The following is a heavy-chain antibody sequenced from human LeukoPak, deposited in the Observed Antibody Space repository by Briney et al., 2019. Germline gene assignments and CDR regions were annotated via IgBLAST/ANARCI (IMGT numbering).Heavy chain of an antibody. J-gene: IGHJ4*02. CDR2: ILYDGSNK. CDR1: GFTFSSYG. D-gene: IGHD2-8*01. Sequence: GGSLRLSCAASGFTFSSYGMHWVRQAPGKGLEWVAVILYDGSNKYYADSVKGRFTISRDNSRNTLYLQMNSLRAEDTAVYYCARDVWEVAAIQYYFHHWGQGTLVTVSS. V-gene: IGHV3-30*19. CDR3: ARDVWEVAAIQYYFHH.